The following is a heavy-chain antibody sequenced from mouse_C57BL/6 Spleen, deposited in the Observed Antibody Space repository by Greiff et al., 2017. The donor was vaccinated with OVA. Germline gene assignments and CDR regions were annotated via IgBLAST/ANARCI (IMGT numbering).Heavy chain of an antibody. CDR1: GYTFTSYW. J-gene: IGHJ2*01. V-gene: IGHV1-72*01. CDR2: IEPNSGGT. Sequence: QVQLQQPGAELVKPGASVKLSCKASGYTFTSYWMHWVKQRPGRGLEWIGRIEPNSGGTKYNEKFKRKATLTVDKPSSTAYMQLSSLTSEDSAVYYCARELIYYDYDGGIHYWGQGTTLTVSS. D-gene: IGHD2-4*01. CDR3: ARELIYYDYDGGIHY.